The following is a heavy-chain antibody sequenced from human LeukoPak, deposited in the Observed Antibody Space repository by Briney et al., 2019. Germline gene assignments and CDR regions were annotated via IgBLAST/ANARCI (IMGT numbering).Heavy chain of an antibody. J-gene: IGHJ4*02. CDR2: IYSGGST. Sequence: GGSLRLSCTASGXTVSSNYMSWVRQAPGKGLEWVSVIYSGGSTYYADSVKGRFTISRDNSKNTLYLQMNSLRAEDTAVYYCAREGMDTSLYYWGQGTLVTVSS. D-gene: IGHD5-24*01. CDR3: AREGMDTSLYY. CDR1: GXTVSSNY. V-gene: IGHV3-66*01.